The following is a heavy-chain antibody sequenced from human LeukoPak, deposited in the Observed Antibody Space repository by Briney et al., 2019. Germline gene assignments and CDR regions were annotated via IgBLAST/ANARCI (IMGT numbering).Heavy chain of an antibody. D-gene: IGHD6-19*01. CDR3: VRDPGSGWGFDP. V-gene: IGHV3-74*01. CDR1: GFTFSSYW. J-gene: IGHJ5*02. Sequence: GGSLRLSCAASGFTFSSYWMHWVRQAPGKGLVWVSRINSDGGSTSYADSVKGRFTISRDNAKNTLYLQMNSLRAGDTAVYYCVRDPGSGWGFDPWGQGTLVTVSS. CDR2: INSDGGST.